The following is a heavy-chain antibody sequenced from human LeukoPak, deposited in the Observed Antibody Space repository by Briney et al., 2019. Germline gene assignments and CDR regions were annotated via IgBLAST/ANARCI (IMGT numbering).Heavy chain of an antibody. Sequence: GGSLRLSCAASGFTFSSYAMSWVRQAPGKGLEWVSAISGSGGSTYYADSVKGRFTISRDNSKNTLYLQMNSLRAEDTAVYYCAKDHPDWALISKALFDYWGQGTLVTVSS. J-gene: IGHJ4*02. CDR2: ISGSGGST. CDR1: GFTFSSYA. CDR3: AKDHPDWALISKALFDY. V-gene: IGHV3-23*01. D-gene: IGHD2/OR15-2a*01.